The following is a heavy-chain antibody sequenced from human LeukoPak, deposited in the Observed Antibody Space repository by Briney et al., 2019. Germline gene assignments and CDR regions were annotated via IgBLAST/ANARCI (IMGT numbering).Heavy chain of an antibody. J-gene: IGHJ4*02. D-gene: IGHD2-2*01. V-gene: IGHV4-34*01. CDR1: GGSFSGYY. CDR3: ARGSIVVVPAAPYYFDY. Sequence: PSETLSLTCAVYGGSFSGYYWSWIRQPPGKGLEWIGEINHSGSTNYNPSLKSRVTISVDTSKNQFSLKLSSVTAADTAVYYCARGSIVVVPAAPYYFDYWGQGTLVTVSS. CDR2: INHSGST.